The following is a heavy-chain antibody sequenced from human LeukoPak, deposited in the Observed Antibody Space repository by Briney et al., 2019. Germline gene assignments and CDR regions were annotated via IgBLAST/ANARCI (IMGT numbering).Heavy chain of an antibody. D-gene: IGHD6-13*01. CDR3: AKAGMGPYSSSWYTDY. CDR2: XYSGGST. J-gene: IGHJ4*02. Sequence: CAXXGFTXSXXYMXWXXXAPXXGLXXVSVXYSGGSTYYADSVKGRFTISRDNSKNTLYLQMNSLRVEDTALYYCAKAGMGPYSSSWYTDYWGQGTLVTVSS. CDR1: GFTXSXXY. V-gene: IGHV3-53*01.